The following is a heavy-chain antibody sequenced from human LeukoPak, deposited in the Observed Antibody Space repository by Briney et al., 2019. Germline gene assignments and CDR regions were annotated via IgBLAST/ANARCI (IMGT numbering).Heavy chain of an antibody. Sequence: SETLSLTCTVSGGSISSYYWIWIRQPPGKGLEWIGYISHSGGTYYNSSLLSRVTISVDTSKNQFSLKLSSVTAADTAVYYCARGVLGLGSSFFDLWGRGTLVTVSS. J-gene: IGHJ2*01. D-gene: IGHD6-19*01. CDR2: ISHSGGT. CDR3: ARGVLGLGSSFFDL. CDR1: GGSISSYY. V-gene: IGHV4-59*01.